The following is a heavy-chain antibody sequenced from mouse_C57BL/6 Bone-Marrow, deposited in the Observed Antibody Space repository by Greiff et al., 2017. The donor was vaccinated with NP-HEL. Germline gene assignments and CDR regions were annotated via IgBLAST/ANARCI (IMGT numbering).Heavy chain of an antibody. V-gene: IGHV1-39*01. Sequence: VQLQQSGPELVKPGASVKISCKASGYSFTDYYMNWVKQRNGKSLEWIGVINPNYGTTSYNQKFKGKATLTVDQSSSTAYMQLNSLTSEDSAVDYCARDYYGSRSWFAYWGQGTLVTVSA. J-gene: IGHJ3*01. CDR2: INPNYGTT. CDR1: GYSFTDYY. CDR3: ARDYYGSRSWFAY. D-gene: IGHD1-1*01.